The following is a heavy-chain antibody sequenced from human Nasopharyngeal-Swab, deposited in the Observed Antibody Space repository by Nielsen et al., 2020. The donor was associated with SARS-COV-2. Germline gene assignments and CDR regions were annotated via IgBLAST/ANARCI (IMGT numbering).Heavy chain of an antibody. J-gene: IGHJ4*02. D-gene: IGHD1-14*01. CDR3: ARSRGAGVLDY. Sequence: ASVKVPCKDSGYTFTSYHMHWVRQAPGQGPEWMGLIIPSGGSTTYAQRMQSRVTMTRDTSTTTFYMELSSLRFEDTAMYYCARSRGAGVLDYWGQGSLVTVSS. CDR1: GYTFTSYH. V-gene: IGHV1-46*04. CDR2: IIPSGGST.